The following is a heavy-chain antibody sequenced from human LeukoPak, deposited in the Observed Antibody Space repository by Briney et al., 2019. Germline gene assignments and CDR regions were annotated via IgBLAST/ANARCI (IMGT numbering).Heavy chain of an antibody. J-gene: IGHJ4*02. V-gene: IGHV3-30*18. CDR1: GFTFSSYG. D-gene: IGHD4-17*01. Sequence: GGSLRLSCAASGFTFSSYGMHWVRQAPAKGLQWVAIISYDGSNKYYADSVKGRFTISRDNSKNTLYLQMNSLRAEDTAVYYCAKSTTVTQRGYFDYWGQGTLVTVSS. CDR2: ISYDGSNK. CDR3: AKSTTVTQRGYFDY.